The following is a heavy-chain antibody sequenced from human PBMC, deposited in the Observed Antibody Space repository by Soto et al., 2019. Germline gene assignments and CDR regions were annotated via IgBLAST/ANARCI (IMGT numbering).Heavy chain of an antibody. D-gene: IGHD3-9*01. CDR3: ARSFNDWTTYFDY. Sequence: PGGSLRLSCAASRFTSGYHAMNWVRQAPGKGLEWVSTISSNGENTHYADSVKGRFIISSDNSSNTLYLQMNSLKVGDTAFYFCARSFNDWTTYFDYWSEGTLGTVSS. CDR2: ISSNGENT. J-gene: IGHJ4*02. V-gene: IGHV3-23*01. CDR1: RFTSGYHA.